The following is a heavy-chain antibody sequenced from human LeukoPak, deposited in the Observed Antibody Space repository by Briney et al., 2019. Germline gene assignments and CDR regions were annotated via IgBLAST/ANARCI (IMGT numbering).Heavy chain of an antibody. J-gene: IGHJ3*02. CDR3: ARDGGEGDNSAFDI. V-gene: IGHV3-72*01. CDR2: TRNKGRGYTT. D-gene: IGHD3-16*01. Sequence: GGSLRLSCAASGVTLSDHHMDWVRQAPGKGLEWVGRTRNKGRGYTTEYAASGKGRFTISRDDSKTLVYLKMKSLKTEDTAVYFCARDGGEGDNSAFDIWGQGTVVTVSS. CDR1: GVTLSDHH.